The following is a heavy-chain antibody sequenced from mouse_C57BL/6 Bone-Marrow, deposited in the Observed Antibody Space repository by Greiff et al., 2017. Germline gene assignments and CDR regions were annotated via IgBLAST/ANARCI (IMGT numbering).Heavy chain of an antibody. CDR2: IDPETGGT. CDR1: GYTFTDYE. Sequence: VQLVESGAELVRPGASVTLSCKASGYTFTDYEMHWVKQTPVHGLEWIGAIDPETGGTAYNQKFKGKAILTADKSSSTAYMELRSLTSEDSAVYYCTRIYYYGSSPSWFAYWGQGTLVTVSA. J-gene: IGHJ3*01. D-gene: IGHD1-1*01. CDR3: TRIYYYGSSPSWFAY. V-gene: IGHV1-15*01.